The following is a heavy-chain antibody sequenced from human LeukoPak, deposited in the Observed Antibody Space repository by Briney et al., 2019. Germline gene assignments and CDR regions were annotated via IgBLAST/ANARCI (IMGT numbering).Heavy chain of an antibody. CDR2: IKQDGSEK. Sequence: GGSLRLSCADSGLTISNNWMSWVRQAPGKGLEWVANIKQDGSEKYYVDSVKGRFIISRDNAKNSLYLQMNSLRAEDTAVYYCARGPSIAVAEYIQHWGQGTLVTVS. CDR3: ARGPSIAVAEYIQH. CDR1: GLTISNNW. V-gene: IGHV3-7*01. J-gene: IGHJ1*01. D-gene: IGHD6-19*01.